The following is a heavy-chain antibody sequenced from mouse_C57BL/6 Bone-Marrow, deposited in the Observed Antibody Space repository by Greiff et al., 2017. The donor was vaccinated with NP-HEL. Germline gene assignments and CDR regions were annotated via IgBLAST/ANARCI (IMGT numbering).Heavy chain of an antibody. J-gene: IGHJ3*01. D-gene: IGHD1-1*01. CDR1: GFTFSDAW. Sequence: EVKVEESGGGLVQPGGSMKLSCAASGFTFSDAWMDWVRQSPEKGLEWVAEIRNKANNHATYYAESVKGRFTISRDDSKSSVYLQMNSLRAEDTGIYYCTNYYGSSPAWFAYWGQGTLVTVSA. CDR3: TNYYGSSPAWFAY. CDR2: IRNKANNHAT. V-gene: IGHV6-6*01.